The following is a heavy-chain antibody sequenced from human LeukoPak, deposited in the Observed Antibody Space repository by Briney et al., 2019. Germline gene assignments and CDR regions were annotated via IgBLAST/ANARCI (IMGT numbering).Heavy chain of an antibody. D-gene: IGHD6-19*01. Sequence: ASVKVSCKASGYTFTGYYMHWVRRAPGQGLEWMGWINPNSGGTNYAQKFQGRVTMTRDTSISTAYMELSRLRSDDTAVYYCARDDRGIAVAGPWGQGTLVTVSS. CDR1: GYTFTGYY. CDR3: ARDDRGIAVAGP. J-gene: IGHJ4*02. V-gene: IGHV1-2*02. CDR2: INPNSGGT.